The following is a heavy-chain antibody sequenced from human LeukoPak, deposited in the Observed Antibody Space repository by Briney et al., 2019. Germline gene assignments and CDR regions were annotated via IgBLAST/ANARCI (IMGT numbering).Heavy chain of an antibody. CDR3: ARGPEVWYYYDSSGYFFDY. J-gene: IGHJ4*02. CDR1: GGSFSGYY. Sequence: SETLSLTCAVYGGSFSGYYWSWIRQPPGKGLEWIGEINHSGSTNYNPSLKSRVTISVDTSKNQFSMKLSSVTAADTAVYYCARGPEVWYYYDSSGYFFDYWGQGTLVTVSS. V-gene: IGHV4-34*01. CDR2: INHSGST. D-gene: IGHD3-22*01.